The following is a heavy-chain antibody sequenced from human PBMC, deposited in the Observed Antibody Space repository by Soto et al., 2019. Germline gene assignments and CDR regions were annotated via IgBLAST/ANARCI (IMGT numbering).Heavy chain of an antibody. D-gene: IGHD1-26*01. Sequence: GGSLRLSCAASGFTFSSYGMHWVRQGPGNGLEWVAFISYDSTKTYYADSVKGRFTISRDNSNSALYVQMNSLTGEDTAVYYCARTRSAWSDFHYYSLDVWGQGTTVTSP. CDR2: ISYDSTKT. V-gene: IGHV3-30*03. CDR3: ARTRSAWSDFHYYSLDV. J-gene: IGHJ6*02. CDR1: GFTFSSYG.